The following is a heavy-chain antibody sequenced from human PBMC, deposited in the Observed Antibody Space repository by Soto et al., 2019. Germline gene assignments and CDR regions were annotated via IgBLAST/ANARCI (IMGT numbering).Heavy chain of an antibody. J-gene: IGHJ4*02. CDR2: IYYSGST. D-gene: IGHD6-19*01. V-gene: IGHV4-39*01. CDR3: ASFPPTTSSGWYGPFDY. Sequence: SETLSLTCTVSGGSISSSSYYWGWIRQPPGKGLEWIGSIYYSGSTYYNPSLKSRVTISVDTSKNQFSLKLSSVTAADTAVYYCASFPPTTSSGWYGPFDYWGQGTLVTVSS. CDR1: GGSISSSSYY.